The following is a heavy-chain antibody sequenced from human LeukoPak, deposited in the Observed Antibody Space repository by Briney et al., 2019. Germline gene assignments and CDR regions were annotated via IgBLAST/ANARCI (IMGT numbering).Heavy chain of an antibody. CDR2: IYPGDSDT. V-gene: IGHV5-51*01. Sequence: GESLKISCKGSGYSFTSYWIGWVRQMPGKGLVWLGIIYPGDSDTIYSPSFQGHVPISADKSISTAYLQWSSLKASDAAMYYCARNRYCSGGSCYTQGNYYYYYGMDVWGQGSTVTVSS. CDR3: ARNRYCSGGSCYTQGNYYYYYGMDV. D-gene: IGHD2-15*01. CDR1: GYSFTSYW. J-gene: IGHJ6*02.